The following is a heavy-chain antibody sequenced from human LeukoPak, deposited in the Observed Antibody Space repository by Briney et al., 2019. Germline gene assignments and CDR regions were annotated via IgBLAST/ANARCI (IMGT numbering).Heavy chain of an antibody. CDR3: AKVLGASDNGGFGY. D-gene: IGHD1-26*01. Sequence: KPGGSLRLSCAASGITFSDYSVNWVRQAPGKGLEWVSSISSRSSYIYYANSVKGRFIISRDNAKNSLYLQMNSLRAEDTALYYCAKVLGASDNGGFGYWGQGTLVTVSS. V-gene: IGHV3-21*01. CDR2: ISSRSSYI. J-gene: IGHJ4*02. CDR1: GITFSDYS.